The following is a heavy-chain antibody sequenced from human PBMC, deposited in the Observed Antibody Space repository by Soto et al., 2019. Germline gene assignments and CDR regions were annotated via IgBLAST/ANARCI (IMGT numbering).Heavy chain of an antibody. CDR2: IFNTGST. CDR1: GFNVSSNY. Sequence: EVQLVESGGGLIQPGGSLRLSCAVSGFNVSSNYMTWVRQAPGKGLEWLSIIFNTGSTYYADSVKARLTISRDNSKNTLYFQMNGLRVEDTALYYCARGRMYLDYWGQGSLVTVSS. J-gene: IGHJ4*02. CDR3: ARGRMYLDY. D-gene: IGHD2-15*01. V-gene: IGHV3-53*01.